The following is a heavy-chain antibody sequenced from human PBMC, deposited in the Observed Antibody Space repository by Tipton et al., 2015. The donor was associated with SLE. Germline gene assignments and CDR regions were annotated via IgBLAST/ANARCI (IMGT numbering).Heavy chain of an antibody. V-gene: IGHV3-7*03. CDR1: GFTFSRYW. CDR3: ARRGEVVIATPGNYFDY. J-gene: IGHJ4*02. Sequence: SLRLSCAASGFTFSRYWMSWVRQAPGKGLEWVAIIKEDGSETYYVDSVKGRFTISRDNTKNSLYLQMNSLRAEDTALYYCARRGEVVIATPGNYFDYWGQGTLVTVSS. CDR2: IKEDGSET. D-gene: IGHD2-15*01.